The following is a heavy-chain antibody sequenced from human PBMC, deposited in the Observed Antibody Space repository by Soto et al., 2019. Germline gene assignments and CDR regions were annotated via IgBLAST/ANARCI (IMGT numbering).Heavy chain of an antibody. CDR3: ARTVLGPDLLADSFVDYYYYLAF. Sequence: SETLSLTCTGSGGSISNFYWSWIRQPPGKGLEWIGYVYYTGSTSYNPSLKRRVTFSADSSRGQFSLRLNSVTAADTAVYYCARTVLGPDLLADSFVDYYYYLAFWGQGTTVPVSS. V-gene: IGHV4-59*08. CDR2: VYYTGST. J-gene: IGHJ6*03. D-gene: IGHD3-9*01. CDR1: GGSISNFY.